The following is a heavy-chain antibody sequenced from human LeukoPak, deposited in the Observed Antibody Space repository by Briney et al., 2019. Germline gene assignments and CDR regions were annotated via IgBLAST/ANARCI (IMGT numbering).Heavy chain of an antibody. D-gene: IGHD2-21*01. Sequence: GESLKVSCKGSGYSFTSYWIGWVRQMPGKGLEWMGIIYPGDSDTRYSPSFQGQVTISADKSISTAYLQWSSLKASDTAMYYCARPCPIARGYDAFDIWGQGTMVTVSS. CDR1: GYSFTSYW. CDR2: IYPGDSDT. J-gene: IGHJ3*02. V-gene: IGHV5-51*01. CDR3: ARPCPIARGYDAFDI.